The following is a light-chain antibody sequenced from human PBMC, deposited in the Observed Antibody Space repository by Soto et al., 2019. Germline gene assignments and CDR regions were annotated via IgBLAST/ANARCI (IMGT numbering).Light chain of an antibody. J-gene: IGKJ1*01. CDR1: LSVSGSQ. Sequence: VLTQSPGTLSLSPGERATLSCRASLSVSGSQLAWYQQKPGQPPRLLIYGASSRDAGIPARFSGSGSGTDFTLTINRLEPEDFAVYYCQQYVTSRRTFGPGTKVDI. CDR2: GAS. V-gene: IGKV3-20*01. CDR3: QQYVTSRRT.